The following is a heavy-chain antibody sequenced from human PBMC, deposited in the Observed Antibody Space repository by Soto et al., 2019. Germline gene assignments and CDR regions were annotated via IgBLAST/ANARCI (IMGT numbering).Heavy chain of an antibody. CDR1: GFTLSSYW. Sequence: EVQLVESGGGLVQPGGSLRLSCVASGFTLSSYWMSWVRQAPGKGPEWVANIKGDGSEKYYVDSVKGRFTISRDNAKNPLLLEMNSLRAEDTALYYCARGVGAVAVSNLGQGTLVTVSS. CDR3: ARGVGAVAVSN. J-gene: IGHJ1*01. CDR2: IKGDGSEK. D-gene: IGHD6-19*01. V-gene: IGHV3-7*04.